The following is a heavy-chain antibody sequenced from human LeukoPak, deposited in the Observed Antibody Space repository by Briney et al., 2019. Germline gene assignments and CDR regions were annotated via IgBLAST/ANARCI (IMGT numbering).Heavy chain of an antibody. V-gene: IGHV3-53*01. CDR3: AREGSAAPYYYYMDV. Sequence: GGSLRLSCAVSGLTVSSSNMNWVRQAPGKGLERVSSINAGGRTYYADSVKGRFVISRDISKNSVYLQMKSLRAEDTAIYYCAREGSAAPYYYYMDVWGKGTTVTVSS. D-gene: IGHD3-10*01. J-gene: IGHJ6*03. CDR2: INAGGRT. CDR1: GLTVSSSN.